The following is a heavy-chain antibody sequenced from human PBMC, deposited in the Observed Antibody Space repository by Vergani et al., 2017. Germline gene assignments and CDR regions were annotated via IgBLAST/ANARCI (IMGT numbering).Heavy chain of an antibody. V-gene: IGHV4-39*01. CDR1: VGPISSSSYY. J-gene: IGHJ6*02. CDR3: ARHSGTGYCSGGSGHLSWYAMDV. Sequence: QLQLLESGPGLVKPSETLSLTSTVSVGPISSSSYYWGWIRQPPGKGLEWIGSIYYSGTTYHSPSLKSPVTISVDTSKNQFSLNLSSVTAADTPVYYCARHSGTGYCSGGSGHLSWYAMDVWGQGTTVTVSS. CDR2: IYYSGTT. D-gene: IGHD2-15*01.